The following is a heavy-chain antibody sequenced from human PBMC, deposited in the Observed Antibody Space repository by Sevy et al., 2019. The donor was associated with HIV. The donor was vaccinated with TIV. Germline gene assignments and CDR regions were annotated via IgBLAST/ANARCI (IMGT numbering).Heavy chain of an antibody. CDR1: GFTFSNYA. V-gene: IGHV3-33*01. J-gene: IGHJ4*02. CDR3: ATGGYYYDNAAYYGLDS. CDR2: IWSDGAYQ. Sequence: GGSLRLSCAATGFTFSNYAMHWVRQAPGKGMEWVAIIWSDGAYQYHGDSVKGRFTISRDNSKNTLCLQMNNVRVEDTAVYYCATGGYYYDNAAYYGLDSWGQGTLVTISS. D-gene: IGHD3-22*01.